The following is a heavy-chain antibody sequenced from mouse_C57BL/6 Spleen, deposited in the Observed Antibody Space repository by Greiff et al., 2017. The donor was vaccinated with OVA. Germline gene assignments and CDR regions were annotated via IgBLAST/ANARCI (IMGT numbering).Heavy chain of an antibody. V-gene: IGHV1-15*01. J-gene: IGHJ2*01. CDR1: GYTFTDYE. CDR2: IDPETGGT. Sequence: VQVVESGAELVRPGASVTLSCKASGYTFTDYEMHWVKQTPVHGLEWIGAIDPETGGTAYNQKFKGKAILTADKSSSTAYMELRSLTSEDSAVYYCTRPYYDYGFDYWGQGTTLTVSS. D-gene: IGHD2-4*01. CDR3: TRPYYDYGFDY.